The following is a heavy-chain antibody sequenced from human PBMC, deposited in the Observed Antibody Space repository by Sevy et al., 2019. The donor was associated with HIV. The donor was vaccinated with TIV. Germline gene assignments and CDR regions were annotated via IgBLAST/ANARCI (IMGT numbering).Heavy chain of an antibody. V-gene: IGHV3-74*01. D-gene: IGHD2-15*01. J-gene: IGHJ3*02. CDR1: TFTFSSYW. CDR3: ARAHSDYCSGVSCYRDDAFDI. CDR2: INTDGRTT. Sequence: GGSLRLSCAASTFTFSSYWMHWVRQAPGKGLVWVSRINTDGRTTTYADSVKGRFTISRDNAKNTLYLQMNSLRAEDTAVYYCARAHSDYCSGVSCYRDDAFDIWGQGTMVTVSS.